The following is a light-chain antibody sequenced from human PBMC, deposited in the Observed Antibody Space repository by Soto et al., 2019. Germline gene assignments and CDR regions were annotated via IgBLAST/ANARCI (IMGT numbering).Light chain of an antibody. CDR1: QSVSSW. CDR2: KAS. V-gene: IGKV1-5*03. Sequence: DIQMPQSPSTLSASVGDRVTITCRASQSVSSWLAWYQQKAGKAPNLLIYKASRLESGVPSRFSGSGSETEFTLTISGLQPGDSATYYCQQYNSYSPTFGQGTKVDIK. J-gene: IGKJ1*01. CDR3: QQYNSYSPT.